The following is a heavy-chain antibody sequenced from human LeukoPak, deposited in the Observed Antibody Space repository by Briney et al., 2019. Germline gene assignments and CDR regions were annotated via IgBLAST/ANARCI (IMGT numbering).Heavy chain of an antibody. CDR1: GYTFTGYY. V-gene: IGHV1-2*06. J-gene: IGHJ5*02. CDR3: ARAYSFYFPTSNYDSAEPPLNWFDP. CDR2: INPNSGDT. Sequence: ASVKVSCKASGYTFTGYYMHWVRQAPGQGLEWMGRINPNSGDTDYAQKFQGRVSMTRDRSINTAYMELSRLRSDDTAVYYCARAYSFYFPTSNYDSAEPPLNWFDPWGQGTLVIVSS. D-gene: IGHD1-14*01.